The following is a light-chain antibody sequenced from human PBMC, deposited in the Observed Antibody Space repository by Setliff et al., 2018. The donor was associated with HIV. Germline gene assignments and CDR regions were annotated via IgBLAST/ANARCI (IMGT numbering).Light chain of an antibody. J-gene: IGLJ1*01. CDR3: SSYTSSSTLPYV. Sequence: QSVLTQPPSASGSPGQSVTISCTGTSSDVGSYDYVPWYQQHAGRAPKLMIYDVINRPSGVSNRFSGSKSGNTASLTISGLQAEDEADYYCSSYTSSSTLPYVFGTGTKVTVL. CDR2: DVI. CDR1: SSDVGSYDY. V-gene: IGLV2-14*03.